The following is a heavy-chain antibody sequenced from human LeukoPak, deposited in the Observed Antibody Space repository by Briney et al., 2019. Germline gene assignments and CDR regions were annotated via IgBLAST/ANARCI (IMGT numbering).Heavy chain of an antibody. CDR3: ARGTLYSYAFDI. J-gene: IGHJ3*02. Sequence: GGSLRLSCAASGFTFDDYGMSWVRQAPGKGLEWVSGINWNGGSTGYADSVKGRFTISRDNAKDSLYLQMNSLRAEDTALYYCARGTLYSYAFDIWGQGTMVTVSS. D-gene: IGHD5-18*01. V-gene: IGHV3-20*04. CDR2: INWNGGST. CDR1: GFTFDDYG.